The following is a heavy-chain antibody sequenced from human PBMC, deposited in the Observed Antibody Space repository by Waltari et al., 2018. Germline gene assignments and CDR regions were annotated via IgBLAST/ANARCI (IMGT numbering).Heavy chain of an antibody. J-gene: IGHJ4*02. Sequence: QVQLQQCGAGLLKPSETLSLTCAVYGGSFSGYYWSWIRQPPGKGLEWIGEINHSVSTNYNPSIKSRVTISVDTSKNQFSLKLSSVTAADTAVYYCARPSYYYGSGSYDDYWGQGTLVTVSS. CDR3: ARPSYYYGSGSYDDY. CDR1: GGSFSGYY. CDR2: INHSVST. V-gene: IGHV4-34*01. D-gene: IGHD3-10*01.